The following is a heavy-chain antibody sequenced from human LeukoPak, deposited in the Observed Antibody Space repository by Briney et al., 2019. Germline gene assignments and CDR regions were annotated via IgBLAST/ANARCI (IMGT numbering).Heavy chain of an antibody. Sequence: GGSLRLSCAASGFTFSSYAMHWVRQAPGKGLEWVAVISYDGSNKYYADSVKGRFTISRDNSKNTLYLQMNSLRAEDTAVYYCARDLGSGYGKRFDYWGQGTLVTVSS. V-gene: IGHV3-30*04. J-gene: IGHJ4*02. CDR3: ARDLGSGYGKRFDY. D-gene: IGHD5-12*01. CDR1: GFTFSSYA. CDR2: ISYDGSNK.